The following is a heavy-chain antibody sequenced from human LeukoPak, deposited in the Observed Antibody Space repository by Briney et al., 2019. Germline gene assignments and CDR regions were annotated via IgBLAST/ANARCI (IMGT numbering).Heavy chain of an antibody. CDR1: GFTFSSYS. V-gene: IGHV3-21*01. D-gene: IGHD4-17*01. CDR3: ARDLRGEGGGFDY. J-gene: IGHJ4*02. CDR2: ISSSSSYI. Sequence: GGSLRLSCAASGFTFSSYSMNWVRQAPGKGLGWVSSISSSSSYIYYADSVKGRFTISRDNAKNSLYLQMNSLRAEDTAVYYCARDLRGEGGGFDYWGQGTLVTVSS.